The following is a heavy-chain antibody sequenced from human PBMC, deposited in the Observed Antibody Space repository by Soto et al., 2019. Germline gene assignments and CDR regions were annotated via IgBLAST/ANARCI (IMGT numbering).Heavy chain of an antibody. CDR1: GFTFSNYG. D-gene: IGHD2-2*03. CDR3: ARDRIGYCSSANCFFDS. Sequence: PGGSLRLSCAASGFTFSNYGMSWVRQAPGKGLEWVSYISSSGSTIYYADSVKGRFTISRDNAKNSVFLQMTSLRDEDTAVYYCARDRIGYCSSANCFFDSWGQGTLVTVSS. V-gene: IGHV3-48*02. J-gene: IGHJ5*01. CDR2: ISSSGSTI.